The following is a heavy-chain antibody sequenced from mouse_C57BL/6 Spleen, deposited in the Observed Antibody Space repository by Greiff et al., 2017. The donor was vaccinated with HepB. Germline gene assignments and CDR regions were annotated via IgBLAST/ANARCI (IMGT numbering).Heavy chain of an antibody. J-gene: IGHJ2*01. Sequence: VQLQQSGAELVKPGASVKISCKASGYAFSSYWMNWVKQRPGKGLEWIGQIYPGDGDTNYNGKFKGKATLTADKSSSTAYMQLISLTAEDSAVYFCAREADDYGSGGNFDYWGQGTTLTVSS. CDR1: GYAFSSYW. CDR3: AREADDYGSGGNFDY. V-gene: IGHV1-80*01. D-gene: IGHD1-1*01. CDR2: IYPGDGDT.